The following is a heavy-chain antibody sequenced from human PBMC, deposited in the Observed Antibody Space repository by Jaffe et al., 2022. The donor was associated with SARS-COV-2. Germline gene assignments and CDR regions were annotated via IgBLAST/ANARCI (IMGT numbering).Heavy chain of an antibody. CDR3: TTPPALWFVRRDHYYGMDV. V-gene: IGHV3-15*01. Sequence: EVQLVESGGGLVMPGGSLRLSCAASGFPITNAWMSWVRQAPGKGLEWVGRIKSMDEGGTADYAAPVKGRFIISRDDSKNMLYLQMNTLKTDDTGVYYCTTPPALWFVRRDHYYGMDVWGQGTTVTVSS. J-gene: IGHJ6*02. CDR1: GFPITNAW. D-gene: IGHD2-21*01. CDR2: IKSMDEGGTA.